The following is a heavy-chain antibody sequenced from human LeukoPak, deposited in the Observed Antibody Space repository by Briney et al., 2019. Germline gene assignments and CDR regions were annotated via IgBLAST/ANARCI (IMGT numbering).Heavy chain of an antibody. CDR3: AGRGIVTGYFDF. Sequence: PSETLSLTCTVSGDSITNSNFYWVWIRQSPGKGLEWIGSIFHSGSTNDNPSLKSRVTISVDTSKNQFYLRVRSVTAAETALYYCAGRGIVTGYFDFWGRGTLVTVSS. CDR2: IFHSGST. CDR1: GDSITNSNFY. D-gene: IGHD3-9*01. V-gene: IGHV4-39*01. J-gene: IGHJ4*02.